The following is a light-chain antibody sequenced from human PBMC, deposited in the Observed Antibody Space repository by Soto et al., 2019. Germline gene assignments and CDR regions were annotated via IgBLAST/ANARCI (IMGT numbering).Light chain of an antibody. J-gene: IGKJ5*01. V-gene: IGKV3-11*01. CDR3: QQRSNLPPT. CDR1: QGIGDT. CDR2: GAS. Sequence: EIFFTQSPTTLPVSPGEGATLSWRASQGIGDTLAWYQHKPGQTPRLLIHGASSRATGIPDRFSGGGSGTDFTLTISSLEPEDFAVYYCQQRSNLPPTFGQGTRLDIK.